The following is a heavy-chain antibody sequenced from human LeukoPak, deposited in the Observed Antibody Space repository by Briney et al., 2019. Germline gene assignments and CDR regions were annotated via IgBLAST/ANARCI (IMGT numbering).Heavy chain of an antibody. CDR1: GFTFSTYA. CDR2: ISGSGGGT. CDR3: SKDQGYSYAPGDY. J-gene: IGHJ4*02. D-gene: IGHD5-18*01. V-gene: IGHV3-23*01. Sequence: TGGSLRLSCAASGFTFSTYAMSWVRQAPGKGLEWVSGISGSGGGTHYADSVKGRFTISRDNSKNTVSLQMNSLRAEDTAVYYCSKDQGYSYAPGDYWGQGTLVSVSS.